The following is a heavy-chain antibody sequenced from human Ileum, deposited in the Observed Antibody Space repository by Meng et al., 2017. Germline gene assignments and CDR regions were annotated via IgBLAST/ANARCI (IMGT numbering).Heavy chain of an antibody. V-gene: IGHV4-39*01. CDR1: GGSVTSSSDD. J-gene: IGHJ5*02. D-gene: IGHD2-2*01. Sequence: QLQRQESGPGLVKATETLSRTGKGAGGSVTSSSDDWGGIRQPPGKGLEWIGGITYTGNSYTTPSLKTRLTTSLDTSKNQFSLRLNSLTAADTAVYYCAGQPTSSGAGYSWFDPWGQGILVTVSS. CDR3: AGQPTSSGAGYSWFDP. CDR2: ITYTGNS.